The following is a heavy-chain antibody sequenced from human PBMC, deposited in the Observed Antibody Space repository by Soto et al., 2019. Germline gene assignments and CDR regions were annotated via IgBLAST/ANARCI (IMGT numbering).Heavy chain of an antibody. D-gene: IGHD2-2*01. CDR2: INPNSGGT. J-gene: IGHJ6*02. Sequence: QVQLVQSGAEVKKPGASVKVSCKASGYTFTGYYMHWVRQAPGQGLEWMGWINPNSGGTNYAQKFQGWVTMTRDTSISTAYMGLSRLRSDDTAVDYCARDLPPPVTENYYYGMDVWGQGTTVTVSS. V-gene: IGHV1-2*04. CDR1: GYTFTGYY. CDR3: ARDLPPPVTENYYYGMDV.